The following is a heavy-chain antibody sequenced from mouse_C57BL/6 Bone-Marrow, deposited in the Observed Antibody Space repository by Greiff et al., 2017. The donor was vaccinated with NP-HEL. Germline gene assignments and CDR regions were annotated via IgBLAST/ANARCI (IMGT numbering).Heavy chain of an antibody. CDR1: GYTFTSYW. CDR2: IDPSDSYT. CDR3: AREGIYYECFWYFDV. Sequence: QVQLQQPGAELVMPGASVKLSCKASGYTFTSYWMHWVKQRPGQGLEWIGEIDPSDSYTNYNQKFKGKSTLTVDKSSSTAYMQLSSLTSEDSAVYDCAREGIYYECFWYFDVGGTGTTVTVSS. V-gene: IGHV1-69*01. J-gene: IGHJ1*03. D-gene: IGHD2-4*01.